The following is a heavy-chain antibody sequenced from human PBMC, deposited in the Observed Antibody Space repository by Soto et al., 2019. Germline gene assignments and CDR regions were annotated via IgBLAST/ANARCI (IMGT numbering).Heavy chain of an antibody. J-gene: IGHJ4*02. CDR2: ISVYYGDT. V-gene: IGHV1-18*01. CDR3: VRESEQMSTVTLAY. Sequence: ASVKVSCKTSGYTFANYRISWVRQAPGQGLEWMGWISVYYGDTNYAQKVQGRVTMTTSISSSTAYMELRSLRSDDTAMYYCVRESEQMSTVTLAYWGQGTLVTVSS. CDR1: GYTFANYR. D-gene: IGHD4-4*01.